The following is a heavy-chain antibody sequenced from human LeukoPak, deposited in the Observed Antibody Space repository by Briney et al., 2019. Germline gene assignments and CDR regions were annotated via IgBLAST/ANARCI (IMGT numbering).Heavy chain of an antibody. CDR1: GYTFTSYY. Sequence: GASVKVSCKASGYTFTSYYMHWVRQAPGQGLEWMGIINPSGGSTSYAQKFQGRVTMTRDTSTSTVYMELSSLRSEDTAVYYCARQRMSRWELLDYFDYWGQGTLVTVSS. D-gene: IGHD1-26*01. V-gene: IGHV1-46*01. CDR2: INPSGGST. J-gene: IGHJ4*02. CDR3: ARQRMSRWELLDYFDY.